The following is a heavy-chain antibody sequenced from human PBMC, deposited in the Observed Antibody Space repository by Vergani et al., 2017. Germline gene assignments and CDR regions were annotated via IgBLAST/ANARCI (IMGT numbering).Heavy chain of an antibody. D-gene: IGHD3-22*01. CDR1: GFHFSPAW. V-gene: IGHV3-15*02. CDR2: FEALADGGRI. J-gene: IGHJ4*02. Sequence: EVRVVESGGTLVKPGGSLRLSCAASGFHFSPAWMSWVRQVPGKGLEWVGRFEALADGGRITYGAPVKGRFSLSRDVSENRFYLHMNSLKVEDTGIYYCTADLYLSSGYCCDYWGPGTLVTVSS. CDR3: TADLYLSSGYCCDY.